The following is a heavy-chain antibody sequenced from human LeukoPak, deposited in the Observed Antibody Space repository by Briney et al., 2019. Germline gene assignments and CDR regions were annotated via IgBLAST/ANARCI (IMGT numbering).Heavy chain of an antibody. CDR3: ARGVIPAGMEYYHYMDV. V-gene: IGHV4-4*07. J-gene: IGHJ6*03. CDR1: GGSISGYY. CDR2: VSPSGDT. Sequence: SETLSLTCTVSGGSISGYYWTWIRQPAGKGLEWIGRVSPSGDTNYKPSLKSRVTMSVDSSKKQFSPKVSSVTAADTAVYYCARGVIPAGMEYYHYMDVWGKGTTVTVSS. D-gene: IGHD2-2*01.